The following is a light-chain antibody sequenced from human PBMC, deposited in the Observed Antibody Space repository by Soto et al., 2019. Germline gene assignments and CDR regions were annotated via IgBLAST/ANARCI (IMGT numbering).Light chain of an antibody. J-gene: IGKJ4*01. CDR3: QQRTNWPLT. CDR2: DAS. Sequence: EIVLTQSPATLSLSPGERATLSCRASQTISSYLAWYQQKPGQAPRLLIYDASNRAAGISARFSGFGSGTDFTLTISSLEPEDVAFYYCQQRTNWPLTFGGGTNVEIK. V-gene: IGKV3-11*01. CDR1: QTISSY.